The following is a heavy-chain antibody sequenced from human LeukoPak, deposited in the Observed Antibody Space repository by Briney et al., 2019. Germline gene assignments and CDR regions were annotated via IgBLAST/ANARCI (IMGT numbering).Heavy chain of an antibody. Sequence: PGRSLRLSCAASGFTFDDYAMHWVRQAPGKGLEWVSGVSWNSGSVGYADSVKGRFTISRDNAKDFLYLQMNSLRAEDTALYHCAKDVGRLERNPDYWGQGTLVTVSS. D-gene: IGHD1-1*01. CDR3: AKDVGRLERNPDY. CDR1: GFTFDDYA. CDR2: VSWNSGSV. V-gene: IGHV3-9*01. J-gene: IGHJ4*02.